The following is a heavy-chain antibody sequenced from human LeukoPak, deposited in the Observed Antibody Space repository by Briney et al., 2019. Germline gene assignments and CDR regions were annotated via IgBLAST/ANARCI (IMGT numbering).Heavy chain of an antibody. CDR2: ISPSGDIR. J-gene: IGHJ4*02. V-gene: IGHV3-23*01. CDR3: AKEGRSSSWCYFDY. D-gene: IGHD6-13*01. CDR1: GFTFSNHG. Sequence: PGGSLRLSCAASGFTFSNHGMNWVRQAPGKGLEWVSGISPSGDIRYYADSVKGRFTISRDNSKNTLYLQMNSLRAEDTAVYYCAKEGRSSSWCYFDYWGQGTLVTVSS.